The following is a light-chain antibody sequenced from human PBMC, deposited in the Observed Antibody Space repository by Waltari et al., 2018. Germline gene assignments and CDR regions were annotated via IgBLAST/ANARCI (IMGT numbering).Light chain of an antibody. CDR2: ENT. CDR1: SSNIGHNY. J-gene: IGLJ7*01. CDR3: GTWDSSLSGAV. V-gene: IGLV1-51*02. Sequence: QSVLTQPPSVSAAPGQRVTISCSGGSSNIGHNYVSWYRQFPGTAPKLLIYENTERPSGIPGRVSGSKSGTSATLDITGLQAGDEADYYCGTWDSSLSGAVFGGGTHLTVL.